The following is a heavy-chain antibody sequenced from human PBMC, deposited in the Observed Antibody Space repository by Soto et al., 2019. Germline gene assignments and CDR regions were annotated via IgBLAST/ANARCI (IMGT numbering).Heavy chain of an antibody. D-gene: IGHD6-19*01. CDR2: IYYSGNT. Sequence: SETLSLTCSVSGGSISSGYYYWSWIRQPPGKGLEWIGNIYYSGNTYYNPSLKSRLIISIDTSKNQFSLKVGSVTAADTAVYYCVKGRAKHCSGRTCGLWMDLWGQGTTVTVSS. J-gene: IGHJ6*02. CDR1: GGSISSGYYY. V-gene: IGHV4-30-4*01. CDR3: VKGRAKHCSGRTCGLWMDL.